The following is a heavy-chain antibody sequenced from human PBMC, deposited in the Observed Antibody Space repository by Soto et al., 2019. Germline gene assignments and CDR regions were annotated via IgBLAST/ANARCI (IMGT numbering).Heavy chain of an antibody. V-gene: IGHV3-21*01. CDR2: ISSSSSYI. CDR1: GFTFSSYS. CDR3: ASDDWAAAGYYYGMDV. J-gene: IGHJ6*02. Sequence: EVQLVESGGGLVKPGGSLRLSCAASGFTFSSYSMNWVRQAPGKGLEWVSSISSSSSYIYYADSVKGRFTISRDNAKNSLYLQMNSLRAEDTAVYYCASDDWAAAGYYYGMDVWGQGTTVTVSS. D-gene: IGHD6-13*01.